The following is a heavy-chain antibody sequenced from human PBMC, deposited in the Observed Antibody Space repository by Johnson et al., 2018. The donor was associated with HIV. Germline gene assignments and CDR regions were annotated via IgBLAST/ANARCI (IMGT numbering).Heavy chain of an antibody. CDR3: ARGQGFWAFDI. CDR2: IYSGGST. CDR1: GFTVSSNY. V-gene: IGHV3-66*02. D-gene: IGHD3-3*01. J-gene: IGHJ3*02. Sequence: VQLVESGGGLVQPGGSLRLSCAASGFTVSSNYMSWVRQAPGKGLEWVSVIYSGGSTYYADSVKGRFTISRDNSKNTLFLQMNGLRPEDTAVYYCARGQGFWAFDIWGQGTMVTVCS.